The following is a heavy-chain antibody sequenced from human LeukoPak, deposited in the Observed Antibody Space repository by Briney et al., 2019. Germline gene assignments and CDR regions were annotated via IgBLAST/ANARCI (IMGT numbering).Heavy chain of an antibody. CDR1: GYTFTSYY. J-gene: IGHJ4*02. V-gene: IGHV1-46*01. CDR3: ARVPRPYYYDSSGYYYEV. Sequence: ASVKVSCKASGYTFTSYYMHWVRQAPGQGLEWMGIINPSGGSTSYAQKFQGRVTMTRDTSTSTVYMELSSLRSEDTAVYYCARVPRPYYYDSSGYYYEVWGQGTLVTVSS. CDR2: INPSGGST. D-gene: IGHD3-22*01.